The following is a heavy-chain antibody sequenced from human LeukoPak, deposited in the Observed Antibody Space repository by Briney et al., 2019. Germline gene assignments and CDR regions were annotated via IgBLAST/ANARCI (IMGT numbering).Heavy chain of an antibody. D-gene: IGHD3-10*01. Sequence: PGGSLRLSCAASGFTFSTYSMNWVRQAPGKGLEWVSCISSSSNYIYYADSVKGRFTISREKAKNSLYLQMNSLRAEDTAVYYCARDLYGSGIVIDYWGQGTLVTVSS. CDR3: ARDLYGSGIVIDY. J-gene: IGHJ4*02. V-gene: IGHV3-21*01. CDR2: ISSSSNYI. CDR1: GFTFSTYS.